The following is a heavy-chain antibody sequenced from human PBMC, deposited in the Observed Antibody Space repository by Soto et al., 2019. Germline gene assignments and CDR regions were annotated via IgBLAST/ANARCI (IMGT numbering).Heavy chain of an antibody. J-gene: IGHJ4*02. CDR2: ISSSGSTI. V-gene: IGHV3-48*03. CDR1: GFTFSSYE. Sequence: EVQLVVSGGGLVQPGGSLRLSCAASGFTFSSYEMNWVRQAPGKGLEWVSYISSSGSTIYYADSVKGRFTISRDNAKNSLYLQMNSLRAEDTAVYYCAREVVAGIIDYWGQGTLVTVSS. CDR3: AREVVAGIIDY. D-gene: IGHD3-22*01.